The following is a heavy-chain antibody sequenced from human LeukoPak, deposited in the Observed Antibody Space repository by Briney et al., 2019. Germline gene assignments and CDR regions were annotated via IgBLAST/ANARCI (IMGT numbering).Heavy chain of an antibody. D-gene: IGHD6-13*01. Sequence: SETLSHTCSVSGGSISNYDWSWIRQPPGKGLEWIGYIYDSGSNDYNPSLKSRVTISVDTSKNQFSLELRSVTAADTAVYYCARHEDVADYYFDYWGQGTLVTVSS. CDR1: GGSISNYD. CDR2: IYDSGSN. CDR3: ARHEDVADYYFDY. V-gene: IGHV4-59*08. J-gene: IGHJ4*02.